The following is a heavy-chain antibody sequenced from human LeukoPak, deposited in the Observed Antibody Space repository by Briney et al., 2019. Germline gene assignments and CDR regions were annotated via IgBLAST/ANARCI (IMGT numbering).Heavy chain of an antibody. V-gene: IGHV1-18*01. CDR2: ISAYNGNT. CDR3: ARAHYGDYQTYYFDY. Sequence: ASVKVSCKASGYTFTSYGISWVRQAPGQGLEWMGWISAYNGNTNYAQKLQGRVTMTTDTSTSTAYMELRSLRSDDTAVYYCARAHYGDYQTYYFDYWGQGTLVTIPS. J-gene: IGHJ4*02. CDR1: GYTFTSYG. D-gene: IGHD4-17*01.